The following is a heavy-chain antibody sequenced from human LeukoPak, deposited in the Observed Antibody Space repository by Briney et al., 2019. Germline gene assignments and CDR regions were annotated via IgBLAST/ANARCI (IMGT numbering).Heavy chain of an antibody. J-gene: IGHJ4*02. V-gene: IGHV4-30-4*01. CDR2: IYYSGST. Sequence: SETLSLTCTVSGGSISSGDYYWSWIRQPPGKGLEWIVYIYYSGSTYYNPSLKSRVTISVDTSKNQFSLKLSSVTAADTAVYYCARDLLNEGNHLDYWGQGTLVTVSS. CDR1: GGSISSGDYY. D-gene: IGHD4-23*01. CDR3: ARDLLNEGNHLDY.